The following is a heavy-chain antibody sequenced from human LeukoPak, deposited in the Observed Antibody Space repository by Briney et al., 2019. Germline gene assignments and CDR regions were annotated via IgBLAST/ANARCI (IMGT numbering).Heavy chain of an antibody. CDR1: GFTFSSYA. V-gene: IGHV3-64*01. CDR3: ARSQLLYYGMDV. CDR2: ISSNGGST. J-gene: IGHJ6*02. Sequence: PGGSLRFSCAASGFTFSSYAMHWVRQAPGKGLEYVSAISSNGGSTYYANSVKGRFTISRDNSKNTLYLQMGSLRAEDMAVYHCARSQLLYYGMDVWGQGTTVTLSS. D-gene: IGHD2-2*02.